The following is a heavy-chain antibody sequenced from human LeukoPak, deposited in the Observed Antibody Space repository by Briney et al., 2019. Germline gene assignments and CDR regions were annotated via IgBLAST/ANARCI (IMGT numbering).Heavy chain of an antibody. Sequence: GGSLRLSCAASGFTFSSYAMSWVRQAPGKGLEWVANIKQDGSERYYVDSVKGRFTISRDNAKNSLYLQMNSLRAEDTAVYYCAREYYDSSGYPREAFDIWGQGTMVTVSS. J-gene: IGHJ3*02. D-gene: IGHD3-22*01. V-gene: IGHV3-7*01. CDR3: AREYYDSSGYPREAFDI. CDR1: GFTFSSYA. CDR2: IKQDGSER.